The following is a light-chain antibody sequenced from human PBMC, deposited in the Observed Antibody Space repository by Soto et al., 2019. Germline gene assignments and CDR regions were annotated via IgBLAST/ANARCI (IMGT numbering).Light chain of an antibody. CDR3: QQRFNWPRFT. CDR1: QSVSSY. J-gene: IGKJ2*01. CDR2: DAS. Sequence: EIVLTQSPATLSLSPGERATLSCRASQSVSSYLAWYQQKPGQAPRLLIYDASNRATDIPARFSGGGSGTDFTLTSSSLEPEDFAVYYCQQRFNWPRFTFGQGTKLESK. V-gene: IGKV3-11*01.